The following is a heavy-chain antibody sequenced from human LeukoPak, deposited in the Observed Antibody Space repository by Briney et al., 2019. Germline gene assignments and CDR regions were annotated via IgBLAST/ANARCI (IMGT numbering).Heavy chain of an antibody. D-gene: IGHD4-23*01. V-gene: IGHV4-39*07. Sequence: SETLSLTCTVSGGSINSSTHFWGYIRQPPGEGLEWIGSIHYSGSTYDNPSLKSRVTISIDTSKNQFSLKLSSETAADTAVYYCAGGGNSDSPEFDYWGQGTLVTVSS. J-gene: IGHJ4*02. CDR2: IHYSGST. CDR1: GGSINSSTHF. CDR3: AGGGNSDSPEFDY.